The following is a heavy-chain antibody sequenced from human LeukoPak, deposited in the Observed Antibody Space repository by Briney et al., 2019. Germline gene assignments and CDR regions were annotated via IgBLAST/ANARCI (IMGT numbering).Heavy chain of an antibody. CDR1: AGSIRKYY. Sequence: SETLSLTCNISAGSIRKYYWTWFPQPPGEGLEWIGYVYYSGNTNYNPSLKSRVTISMDTHKNHFSPKLSSVTAADTAIYYCARETLEGKFDPWGQGILVTVSS. V-gene: IGHV4-59*01. D-gene: IGHD1-1*01. CDR3: ARETLEGKFDP. CDR2: VYYSGNT. J-gene: IGHJ5*02.